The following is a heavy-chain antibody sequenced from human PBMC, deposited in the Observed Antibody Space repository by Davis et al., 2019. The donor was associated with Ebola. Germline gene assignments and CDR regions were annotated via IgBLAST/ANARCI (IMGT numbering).Heavy chain of an antibody. CDR2: IRQDGSAK. Sequence: GESLKISCVASGFTFSNYWMTWVRQAPGKGLEWVANIRQDGSAKYSVDSVKGRFTMSRDNAKNSLYLQMNSLRAEDTAVYYCARDQGTPYGDYGMDVWGKGTTVTVSS. D-gene: IGHD4-17*01. CDR3: ARDQGTPYGDYGMDV. V-gene: IGHV3-7*01. J-gene: IGHJ6*04. CDR1: GFTFSNYW.